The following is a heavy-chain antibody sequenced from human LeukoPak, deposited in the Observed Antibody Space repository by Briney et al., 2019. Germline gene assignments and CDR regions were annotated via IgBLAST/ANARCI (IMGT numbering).Heavy chain of an antibody. CDR2: ITGGRSI. J-gene: IGHJ3*02. CDR1: GFTFSNYA. D-gene: IGHD6-19*01. Sequence: GGSLRLSCAASGFTFSNYAMSWVRQAPGKGLEWISGITGGRSIYYADSVKGRFTISRDNSKNTMSLEMNSLRVEDTAVYYCAKGGWDDAFDIWGQGTMVTVSS. CDR3: AKGGWDDAFDI. V-gene: IGHV3-23*01.